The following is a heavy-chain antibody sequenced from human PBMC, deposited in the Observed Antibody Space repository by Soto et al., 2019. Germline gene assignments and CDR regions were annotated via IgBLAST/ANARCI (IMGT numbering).Heavy chain of an antibody. CDR2: IYHSGST. Sequence: QLQLQESGSGLVKPSQTLSLTCAVSGGSISSGGYSWSWIRQPPGKGLEWIGYIYHSGSTYYNPSLKIRVTISVDRSKNQFSLKLSSVTAADTAVYYCARAQYGDYGYGMDVWGQGTTVTVSS. D-gene: IGHD4-17*01. J-gene: IGHJ6*02. CDR1: GGSISSGGYS. V-gene: IGHV4-30-2*01. CDR3: ARAQYGDYGYGMDV.